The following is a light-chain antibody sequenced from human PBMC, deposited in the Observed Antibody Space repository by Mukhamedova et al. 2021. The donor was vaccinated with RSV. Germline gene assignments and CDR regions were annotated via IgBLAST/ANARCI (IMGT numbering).Light chain of an antibody. CDR2: KAS. V-gene: IGKV1-5*03. J-gene: IGKJ2*01. CDR3: QQYSDFPYS. Sequence: WYQRRVHGKAPDLLIYKASTLENGVPSRFSGSGSGTEFTLTISSLQPDDFATYYYQQYSDFPYSFGQGTKLEIK.